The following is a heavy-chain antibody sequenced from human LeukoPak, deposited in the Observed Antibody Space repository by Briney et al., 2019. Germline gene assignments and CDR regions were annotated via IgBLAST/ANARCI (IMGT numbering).Heavy chain of an antibody. CDR2: INHSGST. CDR1: GGSFSGYY. V-gene: IGHV4-34*01. J-gene: IGHJ4*02. CDR3: ARVVGNHGDYVQGN. Sequence: KPSETLSLTCAVYGGSFSGYYWSWIRQPPGKGLEWIGEINHSGSTNYNPSLKSRVTISVDTSKNQFSLKLSSVTAADTAVYYCARVVGNHGDYVQGNWGQGTLVTVSS. D-gene: IGHD4-17*01.